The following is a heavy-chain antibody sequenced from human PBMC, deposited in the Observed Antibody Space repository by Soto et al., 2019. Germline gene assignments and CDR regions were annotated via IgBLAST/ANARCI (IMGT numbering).Heavy chain of an antibody. J-gene: IGHJ6*02. D-gene: IGHD5-12*01. CDR1: GCTFTSYG. V-gene: IGHV1-18*01. CDR2: ISAYNGNT. Sequence: GASVKVSCKASGCTFTSYGISWVRQAPGQGLEWMGWISAYNGNTNYAQKLQGRVTMTTDTSTSTAYMELRSLRSDDTAVYYCAREYSGYDYFTRGYYYGMHVSGQATTVTVSS. CDR3: AREYSGYDYFTRGYYYGMHV.